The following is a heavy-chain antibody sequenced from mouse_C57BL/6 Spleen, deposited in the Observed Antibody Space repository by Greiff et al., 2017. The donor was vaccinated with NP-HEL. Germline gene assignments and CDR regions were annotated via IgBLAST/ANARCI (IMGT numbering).Heavy chain of an antibody. CDR2: INPSSGYT. CDR3: ARGPYYGSSLWYFDV. Sequence: VQLQQSGAELARPGASVKMSCKASGYTFTSYTMHWVKQRPGQGLEWIGYINPSSGYTKYNQKFKDKATLTADKSSSTAYMQLSSLTSEDSAVYYCARGPYYGSSLWYFDVWGTGTTVTVSS. J-gene: IGHJ1*03. V-gene: IGHV1-4*01. D-gene: IGHD1-1*01. CDR1: GYTFTSYT.